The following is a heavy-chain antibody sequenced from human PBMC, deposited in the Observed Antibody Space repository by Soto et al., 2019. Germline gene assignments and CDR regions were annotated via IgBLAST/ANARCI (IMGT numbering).Heavy chain of an antibody. D-gene: IGHD3-22*01. J-gene: IGHJ5*02. Sequence: QITLKESGPTRVKPTQTLTLTCTLSGFSLSTSGVDVGWIRQPPGKALEWLTLIYWDDDKRYSPSLQSRLTITKDTSKNQVVLTMTNMDPVDTATYFCAHVASKYYFDNSGYDGGAETNWFDPWGQGTLVTVSS. CDR1: GFSLSTSGVD. CDR3: AHVASKYYFDNSGYDGGAETNWFDP. CDR2: IYWDDDK. V-gene: IGHV2-5*02.